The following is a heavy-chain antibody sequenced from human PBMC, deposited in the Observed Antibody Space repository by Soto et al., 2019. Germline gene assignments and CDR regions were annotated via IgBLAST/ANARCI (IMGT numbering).Heavy chain of an antibody. J-gene: IGHJ5*02. CDR3: ARVRDWFDP. CDR1: GESFSGYD. Sequence: KSSETLSLTCAVYGESFSGYDCNWIRQPPGKGLEWIGEIEHSGFPNYNPTPKSRVTISVDTSKNQFSLRLTSVTAADTTVYYCARVRDWFDPWGQGTLVTVSS. V-gene: IGHV4-34*01. D-gene: IGHD3-3*01. CDR2: IEHSGFP.